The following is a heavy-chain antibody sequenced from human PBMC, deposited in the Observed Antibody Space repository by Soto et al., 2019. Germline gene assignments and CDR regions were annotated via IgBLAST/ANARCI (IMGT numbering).Heavy chain of an antibody. CDR2: IKSKVDGGTA. CDR1: GFTFSNAW. V-gene: IGHV3-15*01. D-gene: IGHD2-2*01. J-gene: IGHJ6*02. Sequence: LRLSCEASGFTFSNAWMNWVRQGPGKGLEWLGRIKSKVDGGTADYGAATKGRFSISRDDLKNMLYLQMNSLKPDDTAVYYCTTLSYLYYDGMDVWGQGTTVTVSS. CDR3: TTLSYLYYDGMDV.